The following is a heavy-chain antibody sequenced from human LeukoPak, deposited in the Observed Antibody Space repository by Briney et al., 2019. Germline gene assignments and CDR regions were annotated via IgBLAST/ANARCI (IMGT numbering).Heavy chain of an antibody. V-gene: IGHV3-23*01. CDR3: AKDADSSPREDYYYYMDV. J-gene: IGHJ6*03. Sequence: PGGSLRLSCAASGFTFSSYAMSWVRQAPGKGLEWVSAISGSGGSTYYADSVKGRFTISRDNSKNTLYLQMNSLRAEDTAVCYCAKDADSSPREDYYYYMDVWGKGTTVTVSS. CDR2: ISGSGGST. D-gene: IGHD3-22*01. CDR1: GFTFSSYA.